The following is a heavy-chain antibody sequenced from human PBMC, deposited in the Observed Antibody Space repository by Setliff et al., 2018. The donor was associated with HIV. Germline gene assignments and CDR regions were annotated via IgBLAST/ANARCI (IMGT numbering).Heavy chain of an antibody. D-gene: IGHD2-15*01. J-gene: IGHJ5*02. Sequence: SGPTLVNPTETLTLTCTVSGFSLSNARMGVSWIRQPPGKALEWLALIYSNDDKYYSPSLQNRLTITKDTSKNQVVLTMTNMDPVDTATYYCAHEPPQSGARWFDPWGQGTLVTVSS. V-gene: IGHV2-5*01. CDR1: GFSLSNARMG. CDR2: IYSNDDK. CDR3: AHEPPQSGARWFDP.